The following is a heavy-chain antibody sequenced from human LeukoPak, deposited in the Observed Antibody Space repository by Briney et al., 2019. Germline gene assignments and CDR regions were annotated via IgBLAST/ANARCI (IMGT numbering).Heavy chain of an antibody. CDR3: AKDSYYDFWSGYYTSSMYYFDY. J-gene: IGHJ4*02. D-gene: IGHD3-3*01. V-gene: IGHV3-23*01. CDR2: ISGSGGST. Sequence: PGGSLRLSCAASGFTFSSYWMSWVRQAPGKGLEWVSAISGSGGSTYYADSVKGRFTISRDNSKNTLYLQMNSLRAEDTAVYYCAKDSYYDFWSGYYTSSMYYFDYWGQGTLVTVSS. CDR1: GFTFSSYW.